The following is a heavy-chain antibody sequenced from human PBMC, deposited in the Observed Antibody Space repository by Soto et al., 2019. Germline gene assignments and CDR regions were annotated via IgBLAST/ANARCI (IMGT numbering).Heavy chain of an antibody. J-gene: IGHJ6*02. CDR3: ARFTAAAGSRYYYYYGMDV. CDR2: INHSGST. V-gene: IGHV4-34*01. CDR1: GGSFSGYD. D-gene: IGHD6-13*01. Sequence: SETLSLTCAVYGGSFSGYDWSWIRQPPGKGLEWIGEINHSGSTNYNPSLKSRVTISVDTSKNQFSLKLSSVTAADTAVYYCARFTAAAGSRYYYYYGMDVWGQGTTVTVSS.